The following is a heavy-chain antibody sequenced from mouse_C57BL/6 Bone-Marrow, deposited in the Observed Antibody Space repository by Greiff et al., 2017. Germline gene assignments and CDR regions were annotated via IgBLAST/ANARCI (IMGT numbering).Heavy chain of an antibody. J-gene: IGHJ3*01. CDR3: ARHEAYDYDGWFAY. CDR2: IWSDGST. D-gene: IGHD2-4*01. CDR1: GFSLTSYG. Sequence: VKLQESGPGLVAPSQSLSITCTVSGFSLTSYGVHWVRQPPGKGLEWLVVIWSDGSTTYNSALKSRLSISKDNSKSQVFLKMNSLQTDDTAMYYCARHEAYDYDGWFAYWGQGTLVTVSA. V-gene: IGHV2-6-1*01.